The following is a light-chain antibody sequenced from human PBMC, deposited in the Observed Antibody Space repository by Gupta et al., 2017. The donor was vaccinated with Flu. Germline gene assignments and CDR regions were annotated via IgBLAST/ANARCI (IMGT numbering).Light chain of an antibody. Sequence: QAVLTLPSSLSASPGASASLTCTLHSDITVTTKRIYWFQQKPGSPPHYLLRYKSDSDNQQGSGVPSRFSGSKDVSANAGILLISGLQSEDEADYYCLTWHNSTYVFGPGTKVTVL. CDR3: LTWHNSTYV. CDR2: YKSDSDN. CDR1: SDITVTTKR. J-gene: IGLJ1*01. V-gene: IGLV5-45*02.